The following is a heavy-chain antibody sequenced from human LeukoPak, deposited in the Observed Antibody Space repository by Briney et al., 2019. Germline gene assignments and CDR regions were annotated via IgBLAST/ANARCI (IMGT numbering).Heavy chain of an antibody. CDR2: IYYSGST. V-gene: IGHV4-59*08. CDR1: GGSISSYY. CDR3: AGESPDTAMVTGAFDI. J-gene: IGHJ3*02. D-gene: IGHD5-18*01. Sequence: SETLSLTCTVSGGSISSYYWSWIRQPPGKGLEWIGYIYYSGSTNYNPSLKSRVTISVDTSKNQFSLKLSSVTAADTAVYYCAGESPDTAMVTGAFDIWGQGTMVTVSS.